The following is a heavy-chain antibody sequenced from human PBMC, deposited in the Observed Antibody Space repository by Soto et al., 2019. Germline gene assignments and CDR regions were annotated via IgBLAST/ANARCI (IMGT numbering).Heavy chain of an antibody. J-gene: IGHJ5*02. V-gene: IGHV3-23*01. CDR1: GFTFSSYA. CDR2: ISGSGGST. Sequence: GGSLRLSCAASGFTFSSYAMSWVRQAPGKGLEWVSAISGSGGSTYYADSVKGRFTISRDNSKNTLYLQMNSLRAEDTAVYYCAKSGVVAATGFEDWFDPWGQGTLVTVSS. D-gene: IGHD2-15*01. CDR3: AKSGVVAATGFEDWFDP.